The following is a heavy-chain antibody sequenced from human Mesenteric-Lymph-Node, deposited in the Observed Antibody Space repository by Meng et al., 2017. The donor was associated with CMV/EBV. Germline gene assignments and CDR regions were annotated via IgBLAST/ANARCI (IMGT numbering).Heavy chain of an antibody. V-gene: IGHV3-21*01. CDR2: ISVSSTFI. Sequence: GESLKISCAASGFTFSSYSMNWVRQAPGKGLEWVSSISVSSTFIFYADSVKGRFTISRDNAKNSLYLQMNSLRAEDTAVYYCARETSQYCTTSSCRYYFYGVDVWGQGTTVTVSS. CDR3: ARETSQYCTTSSCRYYFYGVDV. D-gene: IGHD2-8*01. J-gene: IGHJ6*02. CDR1: GFTFSSYS.